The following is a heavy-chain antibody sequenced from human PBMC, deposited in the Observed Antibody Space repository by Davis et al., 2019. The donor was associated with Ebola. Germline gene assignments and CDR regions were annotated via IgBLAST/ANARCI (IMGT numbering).Heavy chain of an antibody. CDR2: IIPILGIA. V-gene: IGHV1-69*04. CDR1: GGTFSSYA. CDR3: ARPIEKRCSPGCFDL. J-gene: IGHJ2*01. Sequence: AASVKVSCKASGGTFSSYAISWVRQAPGQGLEWMGRIIPILGIANYAQKFQGRVTITADKSTSTAYMELSSLRSEDTAVYYCARPIEKRCSPGCFDLWGRGTLVTVSS. D-gene: IGHD4/OR15-4a*01.